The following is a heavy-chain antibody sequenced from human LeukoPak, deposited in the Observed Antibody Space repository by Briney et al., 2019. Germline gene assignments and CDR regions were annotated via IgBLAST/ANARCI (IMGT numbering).Heavy chain of an antibody. CDR2: IQYDDSVK. V-gene: IGHV3-30*02. CDR1: GFSFNKYG. Sequence: GGSLRLSCTASGFSFNKYGTHWVRQAPGKGLEWVTFIQYDDSVKFYADSVKGRFTISRDNSKNTVYLQMNSLRSEDTGLYFCAQDVRIEEVPLLGPGFWGQGTLVTVSS. D-gene: IGHD1-14*01. CDR3: AQDVRIEEVPLLGPGF. J-gene: IGHJ4*02.